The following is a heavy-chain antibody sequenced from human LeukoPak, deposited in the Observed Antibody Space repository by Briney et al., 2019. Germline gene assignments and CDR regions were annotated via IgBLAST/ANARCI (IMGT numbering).Heavy chain of an antibody. CDR2: ISAYNGNT. CDR1: GYTFTGYY. J-gene: IGHJ4*02. CDR3: ARLEASDGSGSYYNY. Sequence: ASVKVSCKASGYTFTGYYMHWVRQAPGQGLEWMGWISAYNGNTNYAQKLQGRVTMTTDTSTSTAYMELRSLRSDDTAVYYCARLEASDGSGSYYNYWGQGTLVTVSS. V-gene: IGHV1-18*04. D-gene: IGHD3-10*01.